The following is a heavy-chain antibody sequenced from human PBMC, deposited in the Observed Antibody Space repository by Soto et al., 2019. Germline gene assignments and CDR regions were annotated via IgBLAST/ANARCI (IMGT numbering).Heavy chain of an antibody. CDR3: ARGAPVVPAAPPDY. Sequence: QVQLVQSGAEVKKPGASVKVSCKASGYTFTSYDLNWVRQATGQGLEWMGWMNPNSGNTGYAQKFQGRVTMTRNTSISTAYMERSSLRSEDTAVYYWARGAPVVPAAPPDYGGQGTLVTVSS. J-gene: IGHJ4*02. CDR1: GYTFTSYD. D-gene: IGHD2-2*01. V-gene: IGHV1-8*01. CDR2: MNPNSGNT.